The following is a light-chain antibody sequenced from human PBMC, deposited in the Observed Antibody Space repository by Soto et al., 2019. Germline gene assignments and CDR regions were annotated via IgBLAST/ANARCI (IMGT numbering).Light chain of an antibody. Sequence: DIQMTQSPSTLSASVGDRVTITCRASQSISDWLAWFQLKPGKAPKLLIYDASSLESGVPSRFTGSGSGTEFTLTINSLQPDDFATYYCQQYSVYWTFGQGTKVDI. CDR2: DAS. CDR1: QSISDW. J-gene: IGKJ1*01. V-gene: IGKV1-5*01. CDR3: QQYSVYWT.